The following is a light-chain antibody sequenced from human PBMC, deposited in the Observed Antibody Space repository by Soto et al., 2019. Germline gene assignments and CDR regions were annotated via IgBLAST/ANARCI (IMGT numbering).Light chain of an antibody. J-gene: IGKJ1*01. CDR1: QGIGNY. Sequence: DIQMTQSPSSLSASVGDRVTISCRASQGIGNYLAWFQQKPGKIPKLLIYGASALQPGVPSRFSGSGYGTDFTLTISSLQPEDFAVYYCQQYDNLPPWTFGQGTKVEIK. V-gene: IGKV1-27*01. CDR3: QQYDNLPPWT. CDR2: GAS.